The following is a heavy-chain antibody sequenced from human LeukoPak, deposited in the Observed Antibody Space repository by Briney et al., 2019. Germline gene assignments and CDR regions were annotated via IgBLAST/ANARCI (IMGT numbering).Heavy chain of an antibody. CDR1: GFTFSSYW. CDR2: IKQDGRVK. Sequence: GGSLRLSCAASGFTFSSYWMSWVRQAPGKGVEWVANIKQDGRVKNYVDSVKGRFTISRDKAQNSLYLQMNSLRAEDTAVYYCARAQYVTTGFAFDIWGQGTMVTVSS. CDR3: ARAQYVTTGFAFDI. J-gene: IGHJ3*02. V-gene: IGHV3-7*04. D-gene: IGHD1-1*01.